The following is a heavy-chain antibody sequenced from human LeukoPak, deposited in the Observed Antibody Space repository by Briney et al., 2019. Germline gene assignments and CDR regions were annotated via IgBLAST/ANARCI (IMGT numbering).Heavy chain of an antibody. CDR2: IYTSGST. Sequence: SETLSLTCTVSGGSISSYYWSWIRQPAGKGLEWIGRIYTSGSTNYNPSLKSRVTMSVDTSKNQFSLKLSSVTAADTAVYYCARDGSTVSYYYYYMDVWGKGTTVTVSS. V-gene: IGHV4-4*07. CDR1: GGSISSYY. D-gene: IGHD5/OR15-5a*01. J-gene: IGHJ6*03. CDR3: ARDGSTVSYYYYYMDV.